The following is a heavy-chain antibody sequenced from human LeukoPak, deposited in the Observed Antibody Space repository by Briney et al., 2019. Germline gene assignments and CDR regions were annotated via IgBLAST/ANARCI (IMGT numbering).Heavy chain of an antibody. CDR2: IKSKTDGGTT. D-gene: IGHD3-22*01. Sequence: GGSLRLSCAASGFTFSNAWMSWVRQAPGKGLEWVGRIKSKTDGGTTDYAAPVKRRLTISRDDSKNTLYLQMNSLKTEDTAVYYCTNFTLTKGGFDYWGQGTLVTVSS. J-gene: IGHJ4*02. V-gene: IGHV3-15*01. CDR3: TNFTLTKGGFDY. CDR1: GFTFSNAW.